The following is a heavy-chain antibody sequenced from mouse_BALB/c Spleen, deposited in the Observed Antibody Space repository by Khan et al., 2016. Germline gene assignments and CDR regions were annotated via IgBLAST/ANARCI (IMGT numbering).Heavy chain of an antibody. J-gene: IGHJ3*01. D-gene: IGHD1-1*02. CDR3: ARDGCYGWFAY. CDR2: IRYDGYN. V-gene: IGHV3-6*02. Sequence: EVQLQESGPGLVKPSQSLSLTCSVTGYSITSGYFWNWIRQFPGNKLEWMGYIRYDGYNYYNPSLTNRISITRDTSKNHFFLKLNSLTTEDSATYYCARDGCYGWFAYWGHGTLVTVSA. CDR1: GYSITSGYF.